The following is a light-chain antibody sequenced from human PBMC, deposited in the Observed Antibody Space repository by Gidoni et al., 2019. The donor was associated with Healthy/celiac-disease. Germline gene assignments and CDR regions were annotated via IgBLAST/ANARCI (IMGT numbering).Light chain of an antibody. V-gene: IGKV1-5*03. J-gene: IGKJ1*01. CDR2: KAS. Sequence: DIQMTQSPSTLSASVRDRVTITGRASQSISSWLAWYQQKPGKAPKLLIYKASSLESGVPSRFSGSGSGTEFTLTISSLQPDDFATYYCQQYNSYSQTFXQXTKVEIK. CDR1: QSISSW. CDR3: QQYNSYSQT.